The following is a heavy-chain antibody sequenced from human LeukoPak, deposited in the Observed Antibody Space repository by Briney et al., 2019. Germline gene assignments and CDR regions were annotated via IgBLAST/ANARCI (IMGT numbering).Heavy chain of an antibody. Sequence: GGSLRLSCAASGFTFSSYWMSWVRQAPGKGLEWVASINEDGSDKYYVDHVKGRFTISRDNAKNSLYLQMNSLRAEDTAVYYCARDTYRFDDYWGQGTLVTVSS. CDR3: ARDTYRFDDY. CDR2: INEDGSDK. J-gene: IGHJ4*02. CDR1: GFTFSSYW. V-gene: IGHV3-7*01.